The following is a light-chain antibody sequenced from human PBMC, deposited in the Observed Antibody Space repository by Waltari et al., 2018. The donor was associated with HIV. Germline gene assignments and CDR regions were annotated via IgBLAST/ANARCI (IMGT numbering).Light chain of an antibody. CDR1: QSVFYSSDKKNY. V-gene: IGKV4-1*01. CDR3: QQYYSTPFT. CDR2: WAA. J-gene: IGKJ3*01. Sequence: DIVLTQSPDSLTVSLGERATFNCKSSQSVFYSSDKKNYLAWYQQKPGQPPQLLIYWAASRESGVPDRFSGSGSATDFTLTITSLQAEAVAVHYCQQYYSTPFTFGPGTKVDIK.